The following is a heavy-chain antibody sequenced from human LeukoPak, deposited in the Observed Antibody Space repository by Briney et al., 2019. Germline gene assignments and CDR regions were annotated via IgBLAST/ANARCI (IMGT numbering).Heavy chain of an antibody. CDR2: IYNTGST. CDR3: ARASGVTIFGVARDFFDY. J-gene: IGHJ4*02. CDR1: GGSIRSDF. D-gene: IGHD3-3*01. V-gene: IGHV4-59*01. Sequence: SETLSLTCTVSGGSIRSDFWSWIRQPPGKGLEGIGYIYNTGSTNYNPSLTSRVTMSIDTSKSQFSLKLSSLSAADTAVYYCARASGVTIFGVARDFFDYWGQGALVTVSS.